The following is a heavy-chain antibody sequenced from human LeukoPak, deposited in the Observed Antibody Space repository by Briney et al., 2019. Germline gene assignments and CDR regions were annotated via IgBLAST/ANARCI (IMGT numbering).Heavy chain of an antibody. CDR3: ARLGLYTSSWYRFYYFDY. D-gene: IGHD6-13*01. CDR2: INHSGST. CDR1: GGSFSGYY. J-gene: IGHJ4*02. Sequence: PSETLSLTCAIYGGSFSGYYWSWIRQPPGKGLEWIGEINHSGSTTYNPSLKSRFTMSVDASKNQFSLRLSSVTAADTAVYYCARLGLYTSSWYRFYYFDYWGQGTLVTVSS. V-gene: IGHV4-34*01.